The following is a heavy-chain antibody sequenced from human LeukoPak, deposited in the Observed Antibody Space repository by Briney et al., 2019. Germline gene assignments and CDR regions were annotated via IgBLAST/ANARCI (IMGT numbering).Heavy chain of an antibody. D-gene: IGHD3-10*01. Sequence: ASVKVSCKASGYSFTTYGITWVRQAPGRGLEWMGWISTYFGNTNYAQNLQGRVTMTTDTSTTTAYKELRSLRSDDTAVYYCARRGGSGNAFDIWGQGTMVTVSS. CDR1: GYSFTTYG. V-gene: IGHV1-18*04. CDR2: ISTYFGNT. CDR3: ARRGGSGNAFDI. J-gene: IGHJ3*02.